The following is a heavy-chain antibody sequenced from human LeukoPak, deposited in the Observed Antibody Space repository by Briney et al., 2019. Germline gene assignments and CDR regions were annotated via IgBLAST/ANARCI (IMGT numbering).Heavy chain of an antibody. D-gene: IGHD6-19*01. CDR2: INHSGST. CDR3: ASSSGIAVAGTLGWFDP. CDR1: GGSFSGYY. V-gene: IGHV4-34*01. Sequence: SETLSLTCAVYGGSFSGYYWSWIRQPPGKGLEWIGEINHSGSTNYNPSLKSRVTISVDTSKNQFSLKLSSVTAADTAVYYCASSSGIAVAGTLGWFDPWGQGTLVTVSS. J-gene: IGHJ5*02.